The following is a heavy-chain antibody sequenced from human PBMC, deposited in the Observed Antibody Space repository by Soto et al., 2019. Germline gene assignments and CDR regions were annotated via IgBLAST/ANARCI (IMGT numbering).Heavy chain of an antibody. CDR2: ISSSTSHT. CDR1: GFTFSDYY. Sequence: QVQLVESGGGLVKPGGSLRLSCAVSGFTFSDYYMTWIRQAPGKGLEWVSYISSSTSHTNYADSVKGRFTISRDNAKNSLFLQMNSLRAEDKAVYYCARGRGAAADYFDFWGQGTLVTLSS. D-gene: IGHD6-13*01. CDR3: ARGRGAAADYFDF. V-gene: IGHV3-11*05. J-gene: IGHJ4*02.